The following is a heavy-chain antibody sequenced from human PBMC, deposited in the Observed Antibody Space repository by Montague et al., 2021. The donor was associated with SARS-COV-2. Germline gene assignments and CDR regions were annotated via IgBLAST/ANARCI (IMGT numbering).Heavy chain of an antibody. Sequence: SETPSLTCTVSGDSFNSRKYYCAWIRQPPGKGLEWIGSSYYSGTTYYNPSLRSQVTISVDTSKTQFSLKMNSVTAADTAVYYCARGSYGSGSYHAFDIWSQGTVVAVSS. CDR2: SYYSGTT. V-gene: IGHV4-39*01. J-gene: IGHJ3*02. CDR1: GDSFNSRKYY. CDR3: ARGSYGSGSYHAFDI. D-gene: IGHD3-10*01.